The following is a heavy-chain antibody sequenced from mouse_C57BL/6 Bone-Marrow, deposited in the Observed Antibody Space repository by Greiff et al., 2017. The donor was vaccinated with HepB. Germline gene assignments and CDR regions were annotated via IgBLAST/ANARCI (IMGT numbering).Heavy chain of an antibody. CDR2: ISDGGSYT. Sequence: EVQGVESGGGLVKPGGSLKLSCAASGFTFSSYAMSWVRQTPEKRLEWVATISDGGSYTYYPDNVKGRFTISRDNAKNNLYLQMSHLKSEDTAMYYCARGILRRYAMDYWGQGTSVTVSS. CDR3: ARGILRRYAMDY. D-gene: IGHD1-2*01. J-gene: IGHJ4*01. V-gene: IGHV5-4*01. CDR1: GFTFSSYA.